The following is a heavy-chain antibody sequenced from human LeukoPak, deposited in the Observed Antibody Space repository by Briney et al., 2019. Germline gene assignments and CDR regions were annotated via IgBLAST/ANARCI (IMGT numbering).Heavy chain of an antibody. CDR1: GFTFNNYV. D-gene: IGHD2-21*01. Sequence: QPGGPLRLSCAASGFTFNNYVMSWVRQSPGKGLEWVSAISGSGGGAYYANSVKGRFTISRDNSKNTLYLQMNSLRAEDTAVYYCVKDSIDVIAVYYFDYWGQGTLVTVSS. V-gene: IGHV3-23*01. J-gene: IGHJ4*02. CDR3: VKDSIDVIAVYYFDY. CDR2: ISGSGGGA.